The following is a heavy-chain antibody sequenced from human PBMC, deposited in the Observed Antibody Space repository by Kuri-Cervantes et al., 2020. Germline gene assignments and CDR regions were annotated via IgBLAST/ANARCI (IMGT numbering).Heavy chain of an antibody. D-gene: IGHD1-26*01. CDR1: GGSISSGGYY. CDR2: IYYSGST. V-gene: IGHV4-31*02. Sequence: SCTVSGGSISSGGYYWSWIRQHPGKGLEWIGYIYYSGSTYYNPSLKSRVTISVDTSKNQFSLKLSSVTAADTAVYYCARDSEPLGAFDIWGQGTMVTVSS. CDR3: ARDSEPLGAFDI. J-gene: IGHJ3*02.